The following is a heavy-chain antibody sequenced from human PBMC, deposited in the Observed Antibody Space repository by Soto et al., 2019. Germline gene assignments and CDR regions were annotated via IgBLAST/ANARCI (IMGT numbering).Heavy chain of an antibody. J-gene: IGHJ6*02. D-gene: IGHD3-3*01. Sequence: ASVKVSCKASGYTFTSYAMHWVRLAPGQRLEWMGWINAGNGNTKYSQKFQGRVTITSDTSASTAYMELSSLRSADTAVYYCARESRQVYDFWCPYGMDVWGQGTTVTVSS. CDR2: INAGNGNT. V-gene: IGHV1-3*01. CDR1: GYTFTSYA. CDR3: ARESRQVYDFWCPYGMDV.